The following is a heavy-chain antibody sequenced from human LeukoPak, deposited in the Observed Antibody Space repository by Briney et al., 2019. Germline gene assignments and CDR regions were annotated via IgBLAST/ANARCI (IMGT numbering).Heavy chain of an antibody. J-gene: IGHJ4*02. V-gene: IGHV4-59*08. D-gene: IGHD1-26*01. CDR2: IYFSGST. CDR3: ARQASGSSTSFFDY. CDR1: GGSISSYY. Sequence: SETLSLTCTVSGGSISSYYWSWIRQPPGKGLEWVGYIYFSGSTNYNPSLKSLVTISVDTSKNQFSLKLSSVTAADTAVYYCARQASGSSTSFFDYWGQGTLVTVSS.